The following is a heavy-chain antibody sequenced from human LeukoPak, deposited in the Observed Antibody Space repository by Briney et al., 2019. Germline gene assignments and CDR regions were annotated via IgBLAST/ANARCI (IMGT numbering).Heavy chain of an antibody. CDR2: ISSSSTYI. J-gene: IGHJ4*02. CDR1: GFIFSSYN. Sequence: GGSLRLSCAASGFIFSSYNMNWVHQAPGKGLEWVSSISSSSTYIYYGDSVKGRFSISRDNAKNSLYLQMNSLRAEDTAVYYCARDGYSSSSFDFWGQGTLVTVSS. CDR3: ARDGYSSSSFDF. V-gene: IGHV3-21*01. D-gene: IGHD6-6*01.